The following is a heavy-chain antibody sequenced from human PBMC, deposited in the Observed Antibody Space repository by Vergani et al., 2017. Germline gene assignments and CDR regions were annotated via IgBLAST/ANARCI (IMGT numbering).Heavy chain of an antibody. Sequence: QVQLVQSGAEVKKPGASVKVSCKASGYTFTGYYMHWVRQAPGQGLEWMGWINPNSGGTNYAKKFQGRVTMTRDTSIRTAYRELSRLRSDDTAVYYCARARAIWFGAFDYWGQGTLVTVSS. J-gene: IGHJ4*02. CDR2: INPNSGGT. CDR3: ARARAIWFGAFDY. D-gene: IGHD3-10*01. V-gene: IGHV1-2*02. CDR1: GYTFTGYY.